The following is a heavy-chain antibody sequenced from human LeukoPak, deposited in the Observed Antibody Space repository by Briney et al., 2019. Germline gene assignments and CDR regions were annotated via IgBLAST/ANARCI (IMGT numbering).Heavy chain of an antibody. CDR1: GFTFGDYA. CDR3: ARTYSNSWSSTYFDY. D-gene: IGHD6-13*01. V-gene: IGHV3-49*03. J-gene: IGHJ4*02. CDR2: IRSKAYGGTT. Sequence: PGGSLRLSCTASGFTFGDYAMSWFRQAPGKGLEWVGFIRSKAYGGTTEYAASVKGRFTISRDDSKDSLYLQMSSLKVEDTAVYYCARTYSNSWSSTYFDYWGQGTLVTVSS.